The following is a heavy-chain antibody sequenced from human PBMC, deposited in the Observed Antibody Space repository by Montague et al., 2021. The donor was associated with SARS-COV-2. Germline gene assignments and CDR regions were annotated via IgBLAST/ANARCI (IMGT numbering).Heavy chain of an antibody. J-gene: IGHJ3*02. Sequence: SETLSLTCTVSGGSISSYYWSWIRQPAGQGLEWIGLIYTSGSTNYNPSLKSRVTMSLDTSKNQFSLKLRSVAAADTAVYYCASGSIGVGAFDIWGQGTMVTVSS. CDR3: ASGSIGVGAFDI. V-gene: IGHV4-4*07. CDR1: GGSISSYY. CDR2: IYTSGST. D-gene: IGHD1-26*01.